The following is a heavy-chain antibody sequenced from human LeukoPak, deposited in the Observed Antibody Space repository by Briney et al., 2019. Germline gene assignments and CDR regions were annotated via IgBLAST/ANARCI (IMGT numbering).Heavy chain of an antibody. CDR2: ISYDGSNK. D-gene: IGHD5-24*01. Sequence: GGSLRLSCAASGFTFSNYAMHWVRQAPGKGLEWVAVISYDGSNKYYADSVKGRFTISRDNSKNTLYLQINSLRAEDTAVYYCAKPRDGYNYYPFDYWGQGTLVTVSS. V-gene: IGHV3-30*04. CDR1: GFTFSNYA. CDR3: AKPRDGYNYYPFDY. J-gene: IGHJ4*02.